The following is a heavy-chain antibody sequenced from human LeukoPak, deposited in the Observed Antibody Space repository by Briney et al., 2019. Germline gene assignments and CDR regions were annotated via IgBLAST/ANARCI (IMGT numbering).Heavy chain of an antibody. V-gene: IGHV1-69*13. CDR3: ARDLGYCTNGVCHTRFDY. D-gene: IGHD2-8*01. CDR2: IIPIFGTA. CDR1: GGTFSSYA. J-gene: IGHJ4*02. Sequence: VKVSCKASGGTFSSYAISWVRQAPGQGLEWMGGIIPIFGTANYAQKFQGRVTITADESTSTAYMELSSLRSEDTAVYYCARDLGYCTNGVCHTRFDYWGQGTLVAVSS.